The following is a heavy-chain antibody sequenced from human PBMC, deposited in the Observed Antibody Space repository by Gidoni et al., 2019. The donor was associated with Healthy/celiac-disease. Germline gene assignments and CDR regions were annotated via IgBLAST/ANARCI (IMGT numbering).Heavy chain of an antibody. Sequence: QVQLVQSGAEVKKPGASVQVSCKASGYTFTSYYMHWVRQDPGQGLEWMGIINPSGGSTSYAQKFQGRVTMTRDTSTSTVYMELSSLRSEDTAVYYCANSRHTSGGAFDIWGQGTMVTVSS. V-gene: IGHV1-46*01. CDR3: ANSRHTSGGAFDI. CDR2: INPSGGST. CDR1: GYTFTSYY. J-gene: IGHJ3*02. D-gene: IGHD3-16*01.